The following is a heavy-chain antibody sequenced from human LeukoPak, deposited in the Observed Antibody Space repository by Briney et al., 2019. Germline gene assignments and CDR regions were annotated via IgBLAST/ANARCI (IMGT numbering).Heavy chain of an antibody. Sequence: PSETLSLTCTVSGGSISSYYWSWIRQPPGKGLEWIGYVDYSGSTNYNPSLKSRVTLSVDTSKNQFSLKLSSVTAADTAMYYCARSTNGYDFGYWGQGTLVTVSS. CDR1: GGSISSYY. CDR3: ARSTNGYDFGY. J-gene: IGHJ4*02. D-gene: IGHD5-12*01. V-gene: IGHV4-59*01. CDR2: VDYSGST.